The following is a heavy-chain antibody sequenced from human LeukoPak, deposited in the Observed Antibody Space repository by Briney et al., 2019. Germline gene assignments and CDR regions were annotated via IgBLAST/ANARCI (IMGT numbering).Heavy chain of an antibody. J-gene: IGHJ4*02. Sequence: GGSLRLSCAASGFTFSDFTMHWVRQAPGKGLEWVAVISYDGSQKYCADSVKGRLTISRDNSRNTLYLQMNSLRPEDTAVYYCARAESSSWHNFDFWGQGTLVTVSS. V-gene: IGHV3-30-3*01. CDR3: ARAESSSWHNFDF. CDR2: ISYDGSQK. CDR1: GFTFSDFT. D-gene: IGHD6-13*01.